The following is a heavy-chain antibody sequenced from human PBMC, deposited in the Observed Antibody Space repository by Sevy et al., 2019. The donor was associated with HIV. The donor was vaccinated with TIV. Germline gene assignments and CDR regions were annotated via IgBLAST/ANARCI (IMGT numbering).Heavy chain of an antibody. Sequence: GGSLRLSCAASGFTFSGSAMHWVRQASGKGLEWVGRIRSKANSYATAYAASVKGRFTISRDDSKNTAYLQMNSLKTEDTAVYYCPTLGITFGGVAWDFDYWGQGTLVTVSS. V-gene: IGHV3-73*01. D-gene: IGHD3-16*01. J-gene: IGHJ4*02. CDR3: PTLGITFGGVAWDFDY. CDR1: GFTFSGSA. CDR2: IRSKANSYAT.